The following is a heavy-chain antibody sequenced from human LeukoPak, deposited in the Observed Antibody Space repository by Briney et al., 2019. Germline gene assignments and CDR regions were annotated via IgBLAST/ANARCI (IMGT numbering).Heavy chain of an antibody. CDR3: ARPNQGYCSSTSCPFDY. D-gene: IGHD2-2*01. CDR2: ISYDGSSK. J-gene: IGHJ4*02. Sequence: GGSLRLSCAASGFTFSTYWMSWVRQAPGKGLEWVAVISYDGSSKYYADSVKGRFTISRDNSKNTLYLQMNSLRDEDTAVYYCARPNQGYCSSTSCPFDYWGQGTLVTVSS. CDR1: GFTFSTYW. V-gene: IGHV3-30-3*01.